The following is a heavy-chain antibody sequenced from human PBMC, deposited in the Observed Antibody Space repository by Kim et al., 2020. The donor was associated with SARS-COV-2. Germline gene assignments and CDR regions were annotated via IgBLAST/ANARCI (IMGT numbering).Heavy chain of an antibody. CDR2: IRSKTNSYAT. Sequence: GVSLRLSCAASGFTFSDSAMYWVRQASGKGLEWVGRIRSKTNSYATAYDVSVKGRFIISRDDSKNTAYLHMNSLKTEDTAIYYCTRVPPYSNSWWDAFD. D-gene: IGHD6-13*01. CDR3: TRVPPYSNSWWDAFD. V-gene: IGHV3-73*01. J-gene: IGHJ3*02. CDR1: GFTFSDSA.